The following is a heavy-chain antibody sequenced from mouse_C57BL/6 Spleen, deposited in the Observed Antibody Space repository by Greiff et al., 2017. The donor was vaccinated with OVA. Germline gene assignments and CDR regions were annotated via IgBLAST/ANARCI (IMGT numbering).Heavy chain of an antibody. J-gene: IGHJ1*03. CDR3: ARGTYYGSRRYWYFDV. D-gene: IGHD1-1*01. Sequence: VQVVESGAELMKPGASVKLSCKATGYTFTGYWIEWVKQRPGHGLEWIGEILPGSGSTNYNEKFKGKATFTADTSSNTAYMQLSSLTTEDSAIYYCARGTYYGSRRYWYFDVWGTGTTVTVSS. CDR2: ILPGSGST. V-gene: IGHV1-9*01. CDR1: GYTFTGYW.